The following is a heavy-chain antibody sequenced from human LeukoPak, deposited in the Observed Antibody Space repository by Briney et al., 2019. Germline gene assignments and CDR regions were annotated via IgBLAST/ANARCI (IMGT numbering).Heavy chain of an antibody. CDR2: MNPNSGNT. D-gene: IGHD3-10*01. CDR3: AKSYGSGRAHDF. Sequence: GASVKVSCKASGYTFTSYDINWVRQATGQGLEWMGWMNPNSGNTGYAQKFQGRVTMTRNTSISTAYMELSSLRSEDTAVYYCAKSYGSGRAHDFWGQGTLVTVSS. V-gene: IGHV1-8*01. J-gene: IGHJ4*02. CDR1: GYTFTSYD.